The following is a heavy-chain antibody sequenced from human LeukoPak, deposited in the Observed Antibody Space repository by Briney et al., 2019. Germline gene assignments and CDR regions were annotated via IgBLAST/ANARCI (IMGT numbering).Heavy chain of an antibody. Sequence: SETLSLTCAVYGGSFSGYYWSWIRQPPGKGLEWIGEINHSGSTNYNPSLKSRVTISVDTSKNQFSLKLSSVTAADTAVYYCARGILNFGRWFDPWGQGTLVTVSS. CDR3: ARGILNFGRWFDP. CDR1: GGSFSGYY. V-gene: IGHV4-34*01. J-gene: IGHJ5*02. CDR2: INHSGST. D-gene: IGHD3/OR15-3a*01.